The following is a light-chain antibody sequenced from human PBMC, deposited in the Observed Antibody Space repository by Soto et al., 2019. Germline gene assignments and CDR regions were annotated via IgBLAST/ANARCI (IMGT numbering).Light chain of an antibody. Sequence: DIQMTQSPSSLSASVGDRVTIACRASQSISSYLNWYQQKPGKAPKLLIYAASSLQSGVPSRFSGSGSGTDFTLTISSLQPEDFATYCCHQSYSTPRTFGQGTKVDSK. CDR2: AAS. CDR3: HQSYSTPRT. V-gene: IGKV1-39*01. J-gene: IGKJ2*01. CDR1: QSISSY.